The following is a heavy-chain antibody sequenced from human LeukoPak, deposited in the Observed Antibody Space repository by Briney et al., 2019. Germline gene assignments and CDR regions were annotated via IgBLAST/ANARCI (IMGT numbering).Heavy chain of an antibody. J-gene: IGHJ6*02. D-gene: IGHD3-16*01. CDR2: INHNGNVN. V-gene: IGHV3-7*03. Sequence: GGSLSFYSAASGFTFSSYWMNWARQAPGKGLEWVASINHNGNVNYYVDSVRGSFTSSRDTAKNSLYLKMRSLRATDMAECFCARGGGLDVWGQGATVTVSS. CDR3: ARGGGLDV. CDR1: GFTFSSYW.